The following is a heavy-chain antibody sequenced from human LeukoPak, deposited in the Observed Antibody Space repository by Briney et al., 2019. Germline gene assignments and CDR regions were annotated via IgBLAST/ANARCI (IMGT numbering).Heavy chain of an antibody. CDR3: ARVPAAIRIPNCFDP. V-gene: IGHV4-34*01. CDR2: TNHSGST. CDR1: GGSFSGYY. D-gene: IGHD2-2*02. Sequence: SETLSLTCAVYGGSFSGYYWSWIRQPPGKGLEWIGETNHSGSTNYNPSLKSRVTISVDTSKNQFSLKLSSVTAADTAVYYCARVPAAIRIPNCFDPWGQGTLVTVSS. J-gene: IGHJ5*02.